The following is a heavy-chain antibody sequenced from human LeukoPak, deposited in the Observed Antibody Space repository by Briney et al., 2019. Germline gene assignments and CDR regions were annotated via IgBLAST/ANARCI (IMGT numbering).Heavy chain of an antibody. J-gene: IGHJ3*02. D-gene: IGHD3-10*01. CDR2: FDPEDGET. Sequence: ASVKVSCKVSGYTLTELSMHWVRQAPGKGLEWMGGFDPEDGETIYAQKFQGRVTMTEDTSTDTAYMELSSLRSEDTAVYYCATVGTMVRGPLDAFDILGQGTMVTVSS. CDR3: ATVGTMVRGPLDAFDI. V-gene: IGHV1-24*01. CDR1: GYTLTELS.